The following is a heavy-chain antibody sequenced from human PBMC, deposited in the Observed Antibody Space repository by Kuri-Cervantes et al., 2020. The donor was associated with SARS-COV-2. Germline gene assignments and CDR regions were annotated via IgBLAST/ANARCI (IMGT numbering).Heavy chain of an antibody. Sequence: ASVQVTCKASGYTFTSYGISWVRQDPGQGLEGMGWISDYNGNTNYAQKLQGRVTMTTDTSTSTAYMELRSLRSDDTAVYYCARVLPEITIFGVVRTRAYYFDYWGQGTLVTVSS. CDR3: ARVLPEITIFGVVRTRAYYFDY. V-gene: IGHV1-18*01. J-gene: IGHJ4*02. CDR1: GYTFTSYG. D-gene: IGHD3-3*01. CDR2: ISDYNGNT.